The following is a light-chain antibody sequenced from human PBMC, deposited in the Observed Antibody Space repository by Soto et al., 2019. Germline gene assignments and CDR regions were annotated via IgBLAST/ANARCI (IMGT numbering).Light chain of an antibody. Sequence: EIVMTQPPATLSVSPGERATLSCRPSQTIHSNLAWYQQRPAQAPRLLIYAASTRATGIPARFSGNGFGTEFTLTISILQSEDFAVYYCQQYSDWHLTFGGGTKVEIK. CDR1: QTIHSN. V-gene: IGKV3D-15*01. CDR2: AAS. CDR3: QQYSDWHLT. J-gene: IGKJ4*01.